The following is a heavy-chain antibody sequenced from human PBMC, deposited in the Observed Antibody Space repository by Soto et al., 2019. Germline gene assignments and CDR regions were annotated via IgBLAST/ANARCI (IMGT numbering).Heavy chain of an antibody. V-gene: IGHV1-69*01. CDR3: ARAGLESYDFLIGQRGWFDP. CDR1: GGTFSSYA. J-gene: IGHJ5*02. CDR2: IIPIFGTA. Sequence: QVQLVQSGAEVKKPGSSVKVSCKASGGTFSSYAISWVRQAPGQGLEWMGGIIPIFGTANYAQKFQGRVTTTGDDSTITAEMALSRLRTEDTAVYYCARAGLESYDFLIGQRGWFDPWGQGTLVTVSS. D-gene: IGHD3-3*01.